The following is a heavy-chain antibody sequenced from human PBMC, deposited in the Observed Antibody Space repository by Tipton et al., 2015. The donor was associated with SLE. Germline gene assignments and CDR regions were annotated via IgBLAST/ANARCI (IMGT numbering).Heavy chain of an antibody. CDR1: GFTFSSYW. CDR3: ARDSRPISWYYNLFDP. D-gene: IGHD6-13*01. V-gene: IGHV3-7*03. Sequence: SLRLSCAASGFTFSSYWMSWVRQAPGKGLEWVANIKQDGSEKYYVDSVRGRFTISRDNAKNSLYLQMNSLRAEDTAVYYCARDSRPISWYYNLFDPWGQGPLVTVSS. J-gene: IGHJ5*02. CDR2: IKQDGSEK.